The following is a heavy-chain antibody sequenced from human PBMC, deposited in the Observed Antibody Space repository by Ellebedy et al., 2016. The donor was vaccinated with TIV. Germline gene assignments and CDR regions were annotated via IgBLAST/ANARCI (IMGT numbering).Heavy chain of an antibody. D-gene: IGHD4-23*01. CDR1: GFTFDDYA. J-gene: IGHJ4*02. V-gene: IGHV3-9*01. CDR3: MRRWS. Sequence: GGSLRLSCAASGFTFDDYAMHWVRQAPGKGLEWVSGISWNSGSIDYADSVKGRFTISRDNAKNTLYLQMNSLRAEDTALYYCMRRWSWGQGTLVTVSS. CDR2: ISWNSGSI.